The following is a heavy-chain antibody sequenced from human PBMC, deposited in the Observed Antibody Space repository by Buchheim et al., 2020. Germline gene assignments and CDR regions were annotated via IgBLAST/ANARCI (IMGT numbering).Heavy chain of an antibody. CDR3: TRYRSRYDLWSGDPDYYDGMDV. J-gene: IGHJ6*02. V-gene: IGHV3-33*01. CDR1: GFTFSSYG. Sequence: QVQLVESGGGVVQPGRSLRLSCAASGFTFSSYGMHWVRQAPGKGLEWVAVIWYDGSNKYYADSVKGRFTISRDNSKNTLYLQMTSLRAEDTAVYYCTRYRSRYDLWSGDPDYYDGMDVWGQGTT. D-gene: IGHD3-3*01. CDR2: IWYDGSNK.